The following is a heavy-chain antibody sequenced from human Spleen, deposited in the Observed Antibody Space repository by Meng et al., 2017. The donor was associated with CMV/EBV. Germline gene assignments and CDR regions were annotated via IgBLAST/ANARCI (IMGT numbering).Heavy chain of an antibody. D-gene: IGHD3-3*01. J-gene: IGHJ4*02. Sequence: GGSLRLSCAASGFTFSTYGIHWVRQAPGKGLEWVAFIRYDGSNKYYADSVKGRFTISRDNSKNTLYLQMNSLRAEDTAVYYCAKPLYDFWSGYYTAPFDYWGQGTLVTVSS. CDR1: GFTFSTYG. CDR2: IRYDGSNK. V-gene: IGHV3-30*02. CDR3: AKPLYDFWSGYYTAPFDY.